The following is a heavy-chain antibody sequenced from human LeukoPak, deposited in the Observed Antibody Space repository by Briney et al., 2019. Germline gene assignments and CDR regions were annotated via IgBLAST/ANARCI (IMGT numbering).Heavy chain of an antibody. J-gene: IGHJ4*02. CDR1: GGSFSGYY. Sequence: SETLSLTCAVCGGSFSGYYWSWIRQPPGKGLEWIGEINHSGSTNYNPSLKSRVTISVDTSKNQFSLKLSSVAAADTAVYYCARHVGSYSDYDYWGQGTLVTVSS. D-gene: IGHD1-26*01. CDR2: INHSGST. CDR3: ARHVGSYSDYDY. V-gene: IGHV4-34*01.